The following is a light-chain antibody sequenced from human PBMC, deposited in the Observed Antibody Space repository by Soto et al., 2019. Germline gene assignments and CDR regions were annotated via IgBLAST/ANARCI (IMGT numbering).Light chain of an antibody. CDR3: TSYTSSSTYV. CDR2: DVS. J-gene: IGLJ1*01. Sequence: QSVLTQPASVSGSPGQSIAISCTGTSGDVGAYNYVSWYQQHPGKAPKLMIYDVSHRPSGASDRFSGSKSGNTASLTISGLQPEDEADYYCTSYTSSSTYVFGTGTKVTVL. V-gene: IGLV2-14*01. CDR1: SGDVGAYNY.